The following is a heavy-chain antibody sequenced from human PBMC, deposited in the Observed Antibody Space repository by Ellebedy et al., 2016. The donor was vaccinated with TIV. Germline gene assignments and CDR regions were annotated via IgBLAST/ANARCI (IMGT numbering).Heavy chain of an antibody. D-gene: IGHD5-24*01. J-gene: IGHJ5*02. CDR1: GYTFSIYG. CDR3: ARGGRGGTGDGFSLDL. CDR2: INAGNGYT. V-gene: IGHV1-3*01. Sequence: ASVKVSCKASGYTFSIYGVHWVRQPPGQRLEWMGYINAGNGYTRYSQNFQARVTMTRDTSASMAYLELRSLRFEETAVYYCARGGRGGTGDGFSLDLWGRGTLVTVSS.